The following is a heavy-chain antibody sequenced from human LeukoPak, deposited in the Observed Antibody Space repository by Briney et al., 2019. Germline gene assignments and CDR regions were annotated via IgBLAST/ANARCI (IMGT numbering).Heavy chain of an antibody. D-gene: IGHD3-3*02. Sequence: ASVKVSCKASGYTFTSYYMHWVRQAPGQGLEWMGIINPSGGSTSYAQKFQGRATMTRDTSTSTVYMELSSLRSEDTAVYYCASQHFRAEYFQHWGQGTLVTVSS. CDR2: INPSGGST. J-gene: IGHJ1*01. CDR3: ASQHFRAEYFQH. V-gene: IGHV1-46*01. CDR1: GYTFTSYY.